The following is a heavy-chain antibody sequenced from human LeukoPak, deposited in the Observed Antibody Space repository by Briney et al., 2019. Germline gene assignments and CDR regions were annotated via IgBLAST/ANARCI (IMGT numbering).Heavy chain of an antibody. CDR3: AKGGSGWSSDY. CDR2: IKQDGSQE. V-gene: IGHV3-7*01. J-gene: IGHJ4*02. CDR1: RFTLSTYW. Sequence: GGSLRLSCAASRFTLSTYWMSWVRQAPGKGLEWVAHIKQDGSQEYYVDSVKGRFTISRDSAKNSLYLQMNSLRAEDTAVYYCAKGGSGWSSDYWGRGTLVTVSS. D-gene: IGHD6-19*01.